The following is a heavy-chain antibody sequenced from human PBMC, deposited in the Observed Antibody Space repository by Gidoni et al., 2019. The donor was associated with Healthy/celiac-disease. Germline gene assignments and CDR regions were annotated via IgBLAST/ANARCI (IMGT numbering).Heavy chain of an antibody. Sequence: EVQLLESGGGLVQPGGSLRLSCAAYGFTFSSYAMSWVRQAPGKGLEWVSAISGSGGSTYYADSVKGRFTISRDNSKNTLYLQMNSLRAEDTAVYYCAKEFGYSSGWYPWFDPWGQGTLVTVSS. D-gene: IGHD6-19*01. J-gene: IGHJ5*02. CDR2: ISGSGGST. V-gene: IGHV3-23*01. CDR1: GFTFSSYA. CDR3: AKEFGYSSGWYPWFDP.